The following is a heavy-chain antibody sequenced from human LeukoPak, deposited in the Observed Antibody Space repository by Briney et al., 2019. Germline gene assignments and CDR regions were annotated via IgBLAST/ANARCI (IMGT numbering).Heavy chain of an antibody. CDR1: EYTLTELA. CDR3: ATARQYYYDSTGHPYFDY. D-gene: IGHD3-22*01. V-gene: IGHV1-24*01. CDR2: FDPEDGET. Sequence: ASVKVSCKVSEYTLTELAMIWIPGAPGKGLEWMGGFDPEDGETIYAQKFQGRVTMTEDTSTDTAYMELSSLRSEDTAVYYCATARQYYYDSTGHPYFDYWGQGTLVTVSS. J-gene: IGHJ4*02.